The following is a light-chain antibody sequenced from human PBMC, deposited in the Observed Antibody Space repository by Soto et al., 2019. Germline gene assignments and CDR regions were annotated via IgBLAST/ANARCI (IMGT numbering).Light chain of an antibody. J-gene: IGKJ5*01. CDR1: QGISSY. CDR3: QQYYSYPIT. CDR2: AAS. Sequence: IRMTQSPSSFSASTGEGVTITCRASQGISSYLAWYQQKPGKAPKLLIYAASTLQSGVPSRFSGSGSGTDFTLTISCLQSEDFATYYCQQYYSYPITFGQGTRLEIK. V-gene: IGKV1-8*01.